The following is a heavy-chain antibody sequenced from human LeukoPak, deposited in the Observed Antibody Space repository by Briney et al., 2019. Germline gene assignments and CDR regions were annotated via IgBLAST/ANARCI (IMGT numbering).Heavy chain of an antibody. V-gene: IGHV4-34*01. CDR2: INHSGST. Sequence: SETLSLTCAVNGGSFSAYYWSWIRQPPGKGLEWIGEINHSGSTNYNPSLKSRVTISVDTSKNQFSLKLSSVTAADTAVYYCARYGKGRWLTSTRPFWYFDLWGRGTLVTVSS. D-gene: IGHD5-24*01. CDR1: GGSFSAYY. J-gene: IGHJ2*01. CDR3: ARYGKGRWLTSTRPFWYFDL.